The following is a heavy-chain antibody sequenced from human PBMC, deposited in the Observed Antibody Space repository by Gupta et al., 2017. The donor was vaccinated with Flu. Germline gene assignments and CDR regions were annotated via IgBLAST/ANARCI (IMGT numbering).Heavy chain of an antibody. CDR3: TRLDGNYKRNYFDY. D-gene: IGHD1-7*01. CDR1: GFAFRDYA. J-gene: IGHJ4*02. V-gene: IGHV3-49*04. CDR2: IRSENYGGAK. Sequence: EVQLVDSGGGLVQPGRSLRLSCTASGFAFRDYAINWVRQAPGKGLEWVGFIRSENYGGAKEYAAAGEGRFTVSREDSKKIDYLQMNRLKTEDTAIYYCTRLDGNYKRNYFDYWGQGTLVTVSS.